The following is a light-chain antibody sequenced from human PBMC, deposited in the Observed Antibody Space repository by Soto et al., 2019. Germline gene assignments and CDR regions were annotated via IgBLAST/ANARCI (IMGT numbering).Light chain of an antibody. J-gene: IGLJ3*02. CDR2: EVS. CDR1: SSDVGSYHL. CDR3: CSYAGSSPGV. Sequence: QSALTQPASVSGSPGQSITISCTGTSSDVGSYHLVSWYQQHPGKAPKLMIYEVSKRPSGVSNRFSGSKSGNTASLTISGLQAEDEADYYCCSYAGSSPGVFGGGTKLTVL. V-gene: IGLV2-23*02.